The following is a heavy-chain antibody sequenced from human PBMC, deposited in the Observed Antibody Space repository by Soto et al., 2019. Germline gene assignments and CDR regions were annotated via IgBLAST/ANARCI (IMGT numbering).Heavy chain of an antibody. V-gene: IGHV4-34*01. Sequence: SETLSLTCAVYGGSFSGYYWSWIRQPPGKGLEWIGEINHSGSTNYNPSLKSRVTISVDTSKNQFSLKLSSVTAADTAVYYCARGYPNKVATIGAYYGMDVWGQGTTVTVSS. J-gene: IGHJ6*02. D-gene: IGHD5-12*01. CDR3: ARGYPNKVATIGAYYGMDV. CDR2: INHSGST. CDR1: GGSFSGYY.